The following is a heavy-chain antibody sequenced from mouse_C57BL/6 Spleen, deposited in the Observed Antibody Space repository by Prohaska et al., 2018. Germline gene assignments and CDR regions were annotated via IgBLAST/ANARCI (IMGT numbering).Heavy chain of an antibody. CDR2: IYPGDGDT. V-gene: IGHV1-80*01. Sequence: QVQLQQSGAELVKPGASVKISCKASGYAFSSYWMNWVNQRPGKGLEWIGQIYPGDGDTNYNGKFKGKATLTADKSSSTAYMQLSSLTSEDSAVYFCARSEYSNYFDYWGQGTTLTVSS. CDR1: GYAFSSYW. CDR3: ARSEYSNYFDY. D-gene: IGHD2-5*01. J-gene: IGHJ2*01.